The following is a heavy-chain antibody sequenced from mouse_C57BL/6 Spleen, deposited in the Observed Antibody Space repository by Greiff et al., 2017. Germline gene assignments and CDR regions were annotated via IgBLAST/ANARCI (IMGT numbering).Heavy chain of an antibody. Sequence: QVQLQQSGAELVRPGASVTLSCKASGYTFTDYEMHWVKQTPVHGLEWIGAIDPETGGPAYNQKFKGKAILTADKSSSTAYMELRSLTSEDSAVYYCTRGAMVTGYFDYWGQGTTLTVSS. CDR2: IDPETGGP. CDR3: TRGAMVTGYFDY. J-gene: IGHJ2*01. D-gene: IGHD2-2*01. V-gene: IGHV1-15*01. CDR1: GYTFTDYE.